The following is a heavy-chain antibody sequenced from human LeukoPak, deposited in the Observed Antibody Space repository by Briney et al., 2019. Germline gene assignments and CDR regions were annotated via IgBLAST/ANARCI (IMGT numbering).Heavy chain of an antibody. CDR1: GYSISRGYS. Sequence: PSETLSLTCTVSGYSISRGYSWGWIRQPPGKGLEWIGNIYHSGSTNYSPSLKSRVTISVDTSKNQFSLKLSSVTAADTAVYYCARDTRGYGAFDIWGQGTMVTVSS. J-gene: IGHJ3*02. CDR2: IYHSGST. V-gene: IGHV4-38-2*02. D-gene: IGHD5-12*01. CDR3: ARDTRGYGAFDI.